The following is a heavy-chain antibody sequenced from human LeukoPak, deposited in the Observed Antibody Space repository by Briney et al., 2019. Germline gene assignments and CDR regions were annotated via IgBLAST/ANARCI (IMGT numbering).Heavy chain of an antibody. CDR2: IRHDGNDK. V-gene: IGHV3-30*02. J-gene: IGHJ4*02. Sequence: PGGSLRLSCAASGFTFSSYGMHWVRQAPGKGLEWVAFIRHDGNDKYYADSVKGRFTISRDNSKNTVYLEMNSLRAEDTAVYYCAKDRSMTTVTPFDNWGQGTLVAVSS. D-gene: IGHD4-17*01. CDR1: GFTFSSYG. CDR3: AKDRSMTTVTPFDN.